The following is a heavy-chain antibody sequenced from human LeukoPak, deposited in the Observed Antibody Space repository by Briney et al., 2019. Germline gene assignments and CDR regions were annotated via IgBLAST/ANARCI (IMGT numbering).Heavy chain of an antibody. CDR1: GFTFSRYN. D-gene: IGHD2-15*01. CDR2: ISRTGNYI. V-gene: IGHV3-21*01. Sequence: GGSLRLSCAPSGFTFSRYNMNWVRQAPGKGLEWVSSISRTGNYIYYADSVKGRFTISRDNAQNSLFLQMNSLRVEDTAVYYCARVLETDCSGGSCYSGLDYWGQGTLVTVSS. J-gene: IGHJ4*02. CDR3: ARVLETDCSGGSCYSGLDY.